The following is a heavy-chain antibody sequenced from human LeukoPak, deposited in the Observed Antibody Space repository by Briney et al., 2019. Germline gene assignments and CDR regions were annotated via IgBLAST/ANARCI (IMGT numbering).Heavy chain of an antibody. D-gene: IGHD3-9*01. CDR2: ISWNSGSI. Sequence: PGRSLRLSCAASGFTFDDYAMHWVRQAPGKGLEWVSGISWNSGSIGYADSVKGRFTISRDNAKNSLYPQMNSLRAEDTAVYYCARARDFDWLSEFDYWGQGTLVTVSS. CDR1: GFTFDDYA. J-gene: IGHJ4*02. V-gene: IGHV3-9*01. CDR3: ARARDFDWLSEFDY.